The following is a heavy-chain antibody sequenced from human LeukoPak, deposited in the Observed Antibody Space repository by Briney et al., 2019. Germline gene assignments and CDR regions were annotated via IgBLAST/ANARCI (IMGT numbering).Heavy chain of an antibody. V-gene: IGHV3-9*01. CDR3: ARVGLPI. J-gene: IGHJ3*02. Sequence: GGSLRLSCAASGFTFDDYAMHWVRQAPGKGLEWVSGISWNSGSIGYADSVKGRFTISRDNAKNSLYLQMNSLRAEDTALYYCARVGLPIWGQGTMVTVSS. CDR1: GFTFDDYA. CDR2: ISWNSGSI.